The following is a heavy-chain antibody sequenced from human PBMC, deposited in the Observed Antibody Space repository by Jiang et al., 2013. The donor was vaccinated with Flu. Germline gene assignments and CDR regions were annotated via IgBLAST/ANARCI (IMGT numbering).Heavy chain of an antibody. J-gene: IGHJ4*02. D-gene: IGHD3-10*01. CDR3: AKDPSRSGLVEEVGY. CDR2: ISGSGGST. V-gene: IGHV3-23*01. Sequence: SSYAMSWVRQAPGKGLEWVSAISGSGGSTYYADSVKGRFTISRDNSKNTLYLQMNSLRAEDTAVYYCAKDPSRSGLVEEVGYWGQGTLVTVSS. CDR1: SSYA.